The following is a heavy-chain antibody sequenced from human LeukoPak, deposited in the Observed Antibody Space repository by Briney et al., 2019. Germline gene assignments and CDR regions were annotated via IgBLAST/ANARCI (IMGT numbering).Heavy chain of an antibody. J-gene: IGHJ6*02. CDR1: GGSFSGYY. D-gene: IGHD6-19*01. V-gene: IGHV4-34*01. CDR2: INHSGST. CDR3: ARGASGAVAGTGRYYYYGMDV. Sequence: SETLSLTCAVYGGSFSGYYWSWIRQPPGKGLEWIGEINHSGSTNYNPSLKGRVTISVDTSKNPFSLKLSSVTAADTAVYYCARGASGAVAGTGRYYYYGMDVWGQGTTVTVSS.